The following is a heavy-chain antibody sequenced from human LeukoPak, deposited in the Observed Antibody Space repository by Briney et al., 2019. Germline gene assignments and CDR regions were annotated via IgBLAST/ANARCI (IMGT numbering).Heavy chain of an antibody. Sequence: GGSLRLSCAASRITFTYWMSWVRQAPGKGLEWVANIKQDGSAKYYVDSVKGRFIISRDNAKKSLFLQMNSLRAEDTAVYYCASSFSDDFWSGHFWGQRTLVTFSS. CDR3: ASSFSDDFWSGHF. CDR1: RITFTYW. CDR2: IKQDGSAK. V-gene: IGHV3-7*01. D-gene: IGHD3-3*01. J-gene: IGHJ4*02.